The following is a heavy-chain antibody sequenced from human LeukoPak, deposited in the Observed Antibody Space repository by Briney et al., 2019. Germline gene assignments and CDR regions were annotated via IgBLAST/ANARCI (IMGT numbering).Heavy chain of an antibody. CDR2: ISPSGDIT. CDR3: AREHSGYDFPGRGYYYIDV. CDR1: GFTFSNHG. V-gene: IGHV3-23*01. J-gene: IGHJ6*03. D-gene: IGHD5-12*01. Sequence: PGGSLRLSCAASGFTFSNHGMNWVRQAPGKGLEWVSGISPSGDITYYADSVKGRFTISRDNSKNTLYLEVISLRAEDTPVYYCAREHSGYDFPGRGYYYIDVWGKGTTVTVSS.